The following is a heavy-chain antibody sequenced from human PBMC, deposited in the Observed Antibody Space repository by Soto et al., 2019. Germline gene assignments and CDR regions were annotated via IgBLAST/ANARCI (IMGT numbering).Heavy chain of an antibody. Sequence: GASVKVSCKASGYTFTSYGISWVRQAPGQGLEWMGWISAYNGNTNYAQKLQGRVTMTTDTSTSTAYMELRSLRSDDTAVYYCARDQIRFLEWTSNWFDPWGQGTLVTVSS. CDR2: ISAYNGNT. D-gene: IGHD3-3*01. V-gene: IGHV1-18*01. CDR1: GYTFTSYG. CDR3: ARDQIRFLEWTSNWFDP. J-gene: IGHJ5*02.